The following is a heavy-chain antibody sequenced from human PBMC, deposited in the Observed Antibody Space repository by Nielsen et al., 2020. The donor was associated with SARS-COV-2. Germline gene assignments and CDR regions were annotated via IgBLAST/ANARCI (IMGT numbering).Heavy chain of an antibody. V-gene: IGHV3-30*04. CDR1: GFSFSNFA. Sequence: GESLKISCSASGFSFSNFAMHWVRQAPGKGLEWVAVISSDGSQTYSADSVKGRFTISRDNAKNTLYLQMNSLRAEDTALYYCARLWDDGYYFDTGPYDYWGQGTLVTVSS. J-gene: IGHJ4*02. CDR3: ARLWDDGYYFDTGPYDY. D-gene: IGHD3-22*01. CDR2: ISSDGSQT.